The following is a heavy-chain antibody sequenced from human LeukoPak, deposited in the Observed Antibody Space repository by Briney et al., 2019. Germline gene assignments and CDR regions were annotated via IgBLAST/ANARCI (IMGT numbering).Heavy chain of an antibody. CDR3: AKAGGRYFDWLTSYLDY. Sequence: GGSLRLSCAASGFTFSNYWMHWVRQAPGKGLVWVSRIYKDGSSTSHADFVKGRFTISRDNSKNTLYLQMNSLRAEDTAVYYCAKAGGRYFDWLTSYLDYWGQGTLVTVSS. V-gene: IGHV3-74*01. CDR2: IYKDGSST. D-gene: IGHD3-9*01. CDR1: GFTFSNYW. J-gene: IGHJ4*02.